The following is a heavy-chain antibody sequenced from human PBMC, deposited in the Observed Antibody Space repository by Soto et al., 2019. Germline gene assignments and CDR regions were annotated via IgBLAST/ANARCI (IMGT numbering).Heavy chain of an antibody. Sequence: GGSLRLSCAASGFTFSNYWMHWVRQVPGKGLVWVSHINRDGSSIAYADSVKGRFTISRDNAKNTLYLQMNSLRAEDTAVYYCARNSEHLFDYWAQGALVTVSS. J-gene: IGHJ4*02. CDR1: GFTFSNYW. CDR3: ARNSEHLFDY. V-gene: IGHV3-74*01. CDR2: INRDGSSI.